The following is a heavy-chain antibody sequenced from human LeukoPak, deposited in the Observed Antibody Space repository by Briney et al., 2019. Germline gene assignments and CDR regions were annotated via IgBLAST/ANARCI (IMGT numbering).Heavy chain of an antibody. Sequence: PGGSLRLSCAASGFTFSSYAMSWVRQAPGKGLEWVPAISGSGGSTYYADSVKGRFTISRDNSKNTLYLQMNSLRAEDTAVYYCAKAHPSSSWNSPADYWGQGTLVTVSS. D-gene: IGHD6-13*01. CDR2: ISGSGGST. V-gene: IGHV3-23*01. CDR3: AKAHPSSSWNSPADY. J-gene: IGHJ4*02. CDR1: GFTFSSYA.